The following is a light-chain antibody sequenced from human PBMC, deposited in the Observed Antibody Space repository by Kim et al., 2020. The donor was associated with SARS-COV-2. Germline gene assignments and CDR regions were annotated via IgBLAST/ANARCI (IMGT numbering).Light chain of an antibody. CDR1: SSDISGYNY. Sequence: QSITIPCTGTSSDISGYNYVSWYQQHPGTAPKLIIYDVSNRPSGVSNRFSGSKSGNTASLTISGLQAEDEADYYCSSYTGSGTLVFGTGTKVTVL. CDR3: SSYTGSGTLV. CDR2: DVS. J-gene: IGLJ1*01. V-gene: IGLV2-14*03.